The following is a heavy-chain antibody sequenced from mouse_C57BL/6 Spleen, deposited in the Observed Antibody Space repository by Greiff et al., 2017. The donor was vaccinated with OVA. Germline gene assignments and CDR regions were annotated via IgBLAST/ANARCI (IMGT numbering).Heavy chain of an antibody. J-gene: IGHJ4*01. Sequence: EVMLVESGGGLVKPGGSLKLSCAASGFTFSDYGMHWVRQAPEKGLEWVAYISSGSSTIYYADTVKGRFTISRDNAKNTLFLQMTSLRSEDTAMYYCARRCNYDYAMDYWGQGTSVTVSS. D-gene: IGHD2-1*01. CDR2: ISSGSSTI. V-gene: IGHV5-17*01. CDR3: ARRCNYDYAMDY. CDR1: GFTFSDYG.